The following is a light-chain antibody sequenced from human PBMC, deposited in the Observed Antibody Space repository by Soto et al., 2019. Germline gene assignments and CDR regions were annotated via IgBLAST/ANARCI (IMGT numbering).Light chain of an antibody. V-gene: IGLV2-23*01. J-gene: IGLJ1*01. CDR1: SSVVGSYNL. CDR2: EGS. CDR3: CSYASRGTYV. Sequence: QSVLTQPASVSGSPGQSITISCTGTSSVVGSYNLVSWYQQHPGKAPKLMIYEGSKRPSGISSRFSGSKSGNTASLTISGLQAEDEADFYCCSYASRGTYVFGTGTKVTVL.